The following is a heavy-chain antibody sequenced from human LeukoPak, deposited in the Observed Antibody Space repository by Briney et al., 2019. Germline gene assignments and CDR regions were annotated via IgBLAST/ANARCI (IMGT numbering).Heavy chain of an antibody. V-gene: IGHV3-30-3*01. CDR1: GFTFSTYA. J-gene: IGHJ4*02. D-gene: IGHD1-26*01. Sequence: GGSLRLSCAASGFTFSTYAIHWVRRAPGKGLEWVAVISYDGSNTYYADSVKGRFTISRDNSKNTPYLQLTSLRAEDTAVYYCARDSGAGWELPKYYFDYWGQGTLVTVSS. CDR2: ISYDGSNT. CDR3: ARDSGAGWELPKYYFDY.